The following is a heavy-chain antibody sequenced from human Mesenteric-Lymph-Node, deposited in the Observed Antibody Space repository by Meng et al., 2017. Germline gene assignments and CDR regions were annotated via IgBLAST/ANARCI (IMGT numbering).Heavy chain of an antibody. CDR3: ARTGRGDF. Sequence: GESLKISCAASGFTFSSYAMYWVRQAPEKGLEWVSAINGGGGSTFYPDSVKGRFTISRDNAKNSLYLQMNSLRAEDTAVYYCARTGRGDFWGQGTLVTVSS. V-gene: IGHV3-23*01. CDR2: INGGGGST. D-gene: IGHD1/OR15-1a*01. J-gene: IGHJ4*02. CDR1: GFTFSSYA.